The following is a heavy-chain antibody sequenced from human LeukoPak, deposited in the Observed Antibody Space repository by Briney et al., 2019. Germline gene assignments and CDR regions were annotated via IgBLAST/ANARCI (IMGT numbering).Heavy chain of an antibody. V-gene: IGHV3-53*01. J-gene: IGHJ4*02. CDR3: AKDRGIISDY. CDR1: GFTVSSNS. D-gene: IGHD3-10*01. Sequence: PGGSLRLSCTVSGFTVSSNSMSWVRQAPGKGLEWVSFIYTTGSTHNSDSVKGRFTISRDSSKNTLYLQMNSLRAEDTAVYYCAKDRGIISDYWGQGTLVTVSS. CDR2: IYTTGST.